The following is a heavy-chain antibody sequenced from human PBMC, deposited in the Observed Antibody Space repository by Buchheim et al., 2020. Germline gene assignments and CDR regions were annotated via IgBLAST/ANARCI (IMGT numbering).Heavy chain of an antibody. CDR2: IGNGGST. J-gene: IGHJ5*02. Sequence: EVPLLESGGGLVQPGESLRVSCAASGFTFSSFAMSWVRQAPGKGLEWVSAIGNGGSTYYADSVKGRFTVSRDNSKNTLYLQMNSLRAEDTAVYFCAKSPGITGTTGFWFDAWGQGTL. CDR3: AKSPGITGTTGFWFDA. V-gene: IGHV3-23*01. D-gene: IGHD1-7*01. CDR1: GFTFSSFA.